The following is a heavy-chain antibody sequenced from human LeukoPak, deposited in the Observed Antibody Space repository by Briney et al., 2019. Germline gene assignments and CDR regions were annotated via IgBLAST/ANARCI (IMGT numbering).Heavy chain of an antibody. J-gene: IGHJ4*02. CDR3: AKVFSGYSYGFIFDY. Sequence: PGGSLRLSCAASGFTFSSYAMSWVRQAPGKGLEWVSAISGSGGSTYYADSVKGRFTISRDNSKNTLYLQMNSLRAEDTAVYCCAKVFSGYSYGFIFDYWGQGTLVTVSS. V-gene: IGHV3-23*01. D-gene: IGHD5-18*01. CDR2: ISGSGGST. CDR1: GFTFSSYA.